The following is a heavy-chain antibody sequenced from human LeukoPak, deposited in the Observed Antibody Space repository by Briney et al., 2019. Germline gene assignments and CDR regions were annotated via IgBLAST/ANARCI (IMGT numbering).Heavy chain of an antibody. D-gene: IGHD2-21*02. CDR1: GFTFRSDA. J-gene: IGHJ6*02. CDR3: ANTYCGGDCAIPNYYYYGMDV. CDR2: ISGSGGTT. Sequence: GGSLRLSCAASGFTFRSDAMSWVRQAPGKGLEWVSGISGSGGTTYYADSVKGRFTISRDNSKNTLYLQMNSLRAEDTAVYYCANTYCGGDCAIPNYYYYGMDVWGQGTTVTVSS. V-gene: IGHV3-23*01.